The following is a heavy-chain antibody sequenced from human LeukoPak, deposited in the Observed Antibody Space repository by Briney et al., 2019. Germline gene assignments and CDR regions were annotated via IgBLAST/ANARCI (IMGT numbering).Heavy chain of an antibody. Sequence: GESLKISCKGSGYTFTNYWIGWVRQKPGKGLEWMGIIHPADSDTRYSPSFQGQVTISVDKSINTAYLQWSSLEASDTAMYYCARRMVGASNNFYYHYMDVWGKGTTVTVSS. V-gene: IGHV5-51*01. D-gene: IGHD2-15*01. CDR1: GYTFTNYW. CDR3: ARRMVGASNNFYYHYMDV. CDR2: IHPADSDT. J-gene: IGHJ6*03.